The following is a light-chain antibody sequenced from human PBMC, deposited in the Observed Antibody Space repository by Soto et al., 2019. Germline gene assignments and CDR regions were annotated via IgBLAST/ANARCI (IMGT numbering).Light chain of an antibody. CDR3: SSYAGSNNFEV. Sequence: QSVLTQPPSASGSPGQSVTISCTGTSSDVGGYNYVSWYQQHQGKAPKLMIYEVSKRPSGVPDRFSGSKSGNTASLTVSGLQAEDEADYYCSSYAGSNNFEVFGGGTKLTVL. CDR2: EVS. V-gene: IGLV2-8*01. J-gene: IGLJ2*01. CDR1: SSDVGGYNY.